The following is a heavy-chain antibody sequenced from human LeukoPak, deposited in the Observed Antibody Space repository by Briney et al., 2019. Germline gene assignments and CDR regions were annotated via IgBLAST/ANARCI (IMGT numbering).Heavy chain of an antibody. CDR1: GGSISSGSYY. CDR3: ARVEVVTIRFDP. Sequence: KSSETLSLTCTVSGGSISSGSYYWSWIRQPAGKGLEWIGRIYTSGSTNYNPSLKSRVTISVDTSKNQFSLKLSSVTAADTAVYYCARVEVVTIRFDPWGQGTLVAVSS. CDR2: IYTSGST. D-gene: IGHD3-3*01. V-gene: IGHV4-61*02. J-gene: IGHJ5*02.